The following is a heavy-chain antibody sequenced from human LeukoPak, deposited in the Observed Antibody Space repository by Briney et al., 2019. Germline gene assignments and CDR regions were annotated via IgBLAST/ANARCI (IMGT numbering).Heavy chain of an antibody. CDR3: TTSLSSGYYIDY. D-gene: IGHD3-22*01. CDR1: GFTFSNAW. J-gene: IGHJ4*02. CDR2: IKSKTDGGTT. V-gene: IGHV3-15*01. Sequence: GGSLRLSCAASGFTFSNAWMSWVRQAPGKGLEWVGRIKSKTDGGTTDYAAPVKGKFTISRDDSKNTLYLQMNSLKTEDTAVYYCTTSLSSGYYIDYWGQGTLVTVSS.